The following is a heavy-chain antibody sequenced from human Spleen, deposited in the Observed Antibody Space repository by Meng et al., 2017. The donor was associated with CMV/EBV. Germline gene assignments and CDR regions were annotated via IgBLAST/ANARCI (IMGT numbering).Heavy chain of an antibody. V-gene: IGHV4-34*01. D-gene: IGHD4-23*01. CDR2: INHSGST. Sequence: SETLSLTCAVYGGSFSGYSWSWIRQPPGKGLEWIGEINHSGSTTYNPSLKSRVTISVDTSKNQFSLKLSFVTAEDTAVYYCAREGRPAVRADFDWWGQGSLVTVSS. CDR1: GGSFSGYS. J-gene: IGHJ4*02. CDR3: AREGRPAVRADFDW.